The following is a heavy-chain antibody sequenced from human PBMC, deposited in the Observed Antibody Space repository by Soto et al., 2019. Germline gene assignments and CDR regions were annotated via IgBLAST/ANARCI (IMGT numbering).Heavy chain of an antibody. CDR3: AGRAGAGDALREDNWFDP. CDR1: GASISSYY. J-gene: IGHJ5*02. D-gene: IGHD3-16*01. CDR2: IYYNGNT. V-gene: IGHV4-59*01. Sequence: QVQLQESGPGLVKPSETLSLTCTVSGASISSYYWNWIRQSPGKGLEWIGHIYYNGNTKYNPFLGGRPPISGDTSKNPFSLEPDSGTGADTAVYFRAGRAGAGDALREDNWFDPWGQGTLVTVSS.